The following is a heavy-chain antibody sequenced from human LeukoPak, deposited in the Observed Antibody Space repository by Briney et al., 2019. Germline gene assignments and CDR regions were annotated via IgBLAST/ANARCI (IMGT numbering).Heavy chain of an antibody. CDR1: GGTFSSYA. CDR3: ARGFVEMATISGWYFDL. V-gene: IGHV1-69*05. J-gene: IGHJ2*01. Sequence: SVKVSCKASGGTFSSYAISWVRQAPGQGLEWMGGIIPIFGTANYAQKSQGRVTITTDESTSTAYMELSSLRSEDTAVYYCARGFVEMATISGWYFDLWGRGTLVTVSS. D-gene: IGHD5-24*01. CDR2: IIPIFGTA.